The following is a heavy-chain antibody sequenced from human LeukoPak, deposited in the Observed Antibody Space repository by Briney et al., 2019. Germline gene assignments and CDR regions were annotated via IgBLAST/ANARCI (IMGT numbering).Heavy chain of an antibody. Sequence: SVKVSCKASGGTFSSYAISWVRQAPGQGLEWMGGIIPIFGTANYAQKFQGRVTITADESTSTAYMELSSLRSEDTAVYYCARAHLGIAARPGTFDIWGQGTMVTVSS. CDR3: ARAHLGIAARPGTFDI. J-gene: IGHJ3*02. CDR2: IIPIFGTA. CDR1: GGTFSSYA. V-gene: IGHV1-69*13. D-gene: IGHD6-6*01.